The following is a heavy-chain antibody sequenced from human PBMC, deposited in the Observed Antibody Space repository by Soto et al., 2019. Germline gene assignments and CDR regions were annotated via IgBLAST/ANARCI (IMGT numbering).Heavy chain of an antibody. D-gene: IGHD5-18*01. CDR1: GGSFSGYY. CDR2: INHSGST. CDR3: ARMLRRLWLPHYYYGMDV. V-gene: IGHV4-34*01. J-gene: IGHJ6*02. Sequence: SETLSLTCAVYGGSFSGYYCSWMRQPPGKGLEWIGEINHSGSTNYNPSLKSRVTISVDTSKNQFSLKLSSVTAADTAVYYCARMLRRLWLPHYYYGMDVWGQGTTVTVSS.